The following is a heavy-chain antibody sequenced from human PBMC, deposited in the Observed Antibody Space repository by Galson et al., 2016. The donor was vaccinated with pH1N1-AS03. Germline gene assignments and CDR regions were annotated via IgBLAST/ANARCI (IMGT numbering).Heavy chain of an antibody. D-gene: IGHD1-14*01. J-gene: IGHJ4*02. V-gene: IGHV5-51*01. CDR1: EYTFSTYW. CDR2: IFPGDSDT. CDR3: VRTKATREGWTPLDY. Sequence: QSGAEVKKPGESLKISCKASEYTFSTYWIAWVRQMPGKGLQWMGIIFPGDSDTTYAPSFPGQVTISADRSITTVSLHWDSLKASDTASYYCVRTKATREGWTPLDYRGQGTLVTVSS.